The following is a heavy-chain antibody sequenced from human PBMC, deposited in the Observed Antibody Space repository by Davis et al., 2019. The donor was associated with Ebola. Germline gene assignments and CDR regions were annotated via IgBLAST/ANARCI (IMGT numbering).Heavy chain of an antibody. CDR3: ARRFYSGISFDY. Sequence: GSLRLSCAASGFIFSRYVMSWVRQPPGKGLEWIGNIYHSGSTYYRPSLKSRVTISVDTSKNQFSLQLNSVTAADTAVYYCARRFYSGISFDYWGQGTLVTVSS. D-gene: IGHD1-26*01. CDR2: IYHSGST. J-gene: IGHJ4*02. CDR1: GFIFSRYV. V-gene: IGHV4-38-2*01.